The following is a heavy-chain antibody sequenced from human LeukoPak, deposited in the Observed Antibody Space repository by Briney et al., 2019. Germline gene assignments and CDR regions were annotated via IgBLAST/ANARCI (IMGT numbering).Heavy chain of an antibody. Sequence: PSETLSLTCTVSGGSISSSSYYWGWIRQPPGKGLEWIGSIYYSGSTYYNPSLKSRVTISVDTSKNQFSLKLSSVTAADTAVYYCARDYPYYSDSSGYYGYFDYWGQGTLVTVSS. J-gene: IGHJ4*02. D-gene: IGHD3-22*01. V-gene: IGHV4-39*07. CDR1: GGSISSSSYY. CDR3: ARDYPYYSDSSGYYGYFDY. CDR2: IYYSGST.